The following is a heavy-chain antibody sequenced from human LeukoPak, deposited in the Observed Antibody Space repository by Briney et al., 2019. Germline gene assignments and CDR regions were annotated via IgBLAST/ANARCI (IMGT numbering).Heavy chain of an antibody. CDR1: GFTFSRYG. D-gene: IGHD2-8*02. CDR2: ISGSGGST. CDR3: ATYRQVLLPFES. J-gene: IGHJ4*02. Sequence: GGSLRLSCAASGFTFSRYGMSWVRQAPGKGLEWVSTISGSGGSTYYAESVKGRFTISRDNSKSTLSLQMNSLRAEDTAIYYCATYRQVLLPFESWGQGTLVTVSS. V-gene: IGHV3-23*01.